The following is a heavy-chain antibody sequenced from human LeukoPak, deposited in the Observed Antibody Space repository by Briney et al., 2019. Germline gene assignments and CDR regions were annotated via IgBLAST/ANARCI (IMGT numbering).Heavy chain of an antibody. V-gene: IGHV3-23*01. CDR1: GFTFSSYG. J-gene: IGHJ6*03. D-gene: IGHD6-19*01. CDR2: ISGSGGST. Sequence: PGGTLRLSCAASGFTFSSYGMSWVRQAPGKGLEWVSAISGSGGSTYYADSVKGRFTISRGNAKNTLYLQMNSLRAEDTAVYYCARGRGASSGWPRYYYYYYMDVWGKGTTVTISS. CDR3: ARGRGASSGWPRYYYYYYMDV.